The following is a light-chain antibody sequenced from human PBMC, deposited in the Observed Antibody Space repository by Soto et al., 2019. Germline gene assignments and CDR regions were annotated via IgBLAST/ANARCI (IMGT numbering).Light chain of an antibody. J-gene: IGLJ1*01. CDR3: SSYTTSNTRQIV. Sequence: QSVLTQPASVSGSPGQSIAISCTGTSSDVGAYNYVSWYQQHPGKAPKLIIYDVSNRPSGVSNPFSGSKSGNTASLTISGLQPEDEADYYCSSYTTSNTRQIVFGTGTKVTVL. CDR2: DVS. V-gene: IGLV2-14*01. CDR1: SSDVGAYNY.